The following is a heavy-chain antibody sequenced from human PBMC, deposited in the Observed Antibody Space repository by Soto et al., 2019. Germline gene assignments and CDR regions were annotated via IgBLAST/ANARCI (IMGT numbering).Heavy chain of an antibody. V-gene: IGHV1-69*06. CDR1: VGTFSSYA. Sequence: VASVNVPCKPSVGTFSSYAISWVRQAPGQGLEWMGGIIPIFGTANYAQKFQGRVTITADKSTSTAYMELSSLRSEDTAVYYCARERGYYDSSGSRVKPDAFDIWGQGTMVTVSS. CDR2: IIPIFGTA. J-gene: IGHJ3*02. D-gene: IGHD3-22*01. CDR3: ARERGYYDSSGSRVKPDAFDI.